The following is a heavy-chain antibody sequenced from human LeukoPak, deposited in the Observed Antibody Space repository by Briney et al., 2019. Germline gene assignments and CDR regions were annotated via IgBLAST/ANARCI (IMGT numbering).Heavy chain of an antibody. Sequence: GASVKVSCRTSGLTFSRYFVHWVRQAPGHGLEWMGRIQPNSGETINAERFQGRVTVTRSTSIRAAYMELSRLRADDTAVYHCAREVVGGIWSAAVCGQGSLVTVSS. D-gene: IGHD3-3*01. CDR2: IQPNSGET. CDR3: AREVVGGIWSAAV. CDR1: GLTFSRYF. V-gene: IGHV1-2*06. J-gene: IGHJ4*02.